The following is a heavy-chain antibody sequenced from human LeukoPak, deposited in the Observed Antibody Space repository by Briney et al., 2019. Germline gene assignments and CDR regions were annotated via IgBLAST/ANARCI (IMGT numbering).Heavy chain of an antibody. CDR1: GGSISSYY. Sequence: TSETLSLTCTVSGGSISSYYWSWIRQSAGKGLEWIRRICTSGSTNYNPSLKSRVTMSVDTSKNQFSLKLSSVTAADTAVYYCARGRGWYMDDDAFDIWGQGTMVTVSS. J-gene: IGHJ3*02. D-gene: IGHD6-19*01. CDR2: ICTSGST. V-gene: IGHV4-4*07. CDR3: ARGRGWYMDDDAFDI.